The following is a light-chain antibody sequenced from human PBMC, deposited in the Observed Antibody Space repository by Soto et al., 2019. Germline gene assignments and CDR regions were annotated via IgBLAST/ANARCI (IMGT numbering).Light chain of an antibody. CDR3: QQYDSSPLT. J-gene: IGKJ4*01. CDR2: GAS. V-gene: IGKV3-20*01. Sequence: EIVLTQSPGTLSLSPGERATLSCRASQTVGNNYLAWYQQKPGQTPRLLIHGASNRATGNPDRISGSGSGTDFTLCISRLEPEEFAVYYCQQYDSSPLTFGGGTKVEIK. CDR1: QTVGNNY.